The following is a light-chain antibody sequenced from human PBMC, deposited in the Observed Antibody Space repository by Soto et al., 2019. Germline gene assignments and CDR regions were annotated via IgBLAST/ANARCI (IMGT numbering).Light chain of an antibody. CDR2: AAS. Sequence: DIQMTQSPSSQSASVGDRVTITCRASQSINSYLNWYQQKPGKAPKLLIYAASSLQSGVPSRFSGSGSATDFTLTITSLQPDDFATYYCQQSFSTPRTFGQGTTVEI. CDR3: QQSFSTPRT. V-gene: IGKV1-39*01. CDR1: QSINSY. J-gene: IGKJ1*01.